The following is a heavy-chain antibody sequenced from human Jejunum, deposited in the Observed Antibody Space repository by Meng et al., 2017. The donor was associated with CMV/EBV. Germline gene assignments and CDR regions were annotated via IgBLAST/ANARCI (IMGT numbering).Heavy chain of an antibody. CDR1: GFIFNIYG. J-gene: IGHJ4*02. Sequence: SGFIFNIYGMRWVRQAPGMGLEWVSSISTGCNNMYYADSVKGRFTISRDNSKNTLYLQMNSLRAEDTAVYYCGKGIGGGSSGYGLDYWGQGILVTVSS. D-gene: IGHD5-12*01. V-gene: IGHV3-23*01. CDR3: GKGIGGGSSGYGLDY. CDR2: ISTGCNNM.